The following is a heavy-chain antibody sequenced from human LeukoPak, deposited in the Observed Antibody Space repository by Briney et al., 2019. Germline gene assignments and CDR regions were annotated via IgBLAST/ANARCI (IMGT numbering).Heavy chain of an antibody. J-gene: IGHJ1*01. CDR3: ARHACNSGSCYAEYFQH. CDR1: GGSISSSSYY. Sequence: PSETLSLTCTVSGGSISSSSYYWGWIRQPPGKGLEWIESIYYSGSTYYNPSLKSRVTISVDTSKNQFSLKLSSVTAADTAMYYCARHACNSGSCYAEYFQHWGQGTLVTVSS. V-gene: IGHV4-39*01. CDR2: IYYSGST. D-gene: IGHD2-15*01.